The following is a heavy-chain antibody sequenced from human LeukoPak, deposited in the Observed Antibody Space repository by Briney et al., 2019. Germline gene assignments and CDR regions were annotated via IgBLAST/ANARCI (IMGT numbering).Heavy chain of an antibody. CDR1: GFTFSSYS. J-gene: IGHJ3*02. V-gene: IGHV3-21*01. Sequence: PGGSLRLSCAASGFTFSSYSMNWVRQAPGKGLEWVSSISSSSSYIYYADSVKGRFTISRDNAKNSLYLQMNSLRAEDTAVYYCARDRDYNWNDDGSAFDIWGQGTMVTVSS. CDR3: ARDRDYNWNDDGSAFDI. D-gene: IGHD1-20*01. CDR2: ISSSSSYI.